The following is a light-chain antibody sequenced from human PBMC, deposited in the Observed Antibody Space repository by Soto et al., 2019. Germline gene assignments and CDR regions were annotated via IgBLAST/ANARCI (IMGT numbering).Light chain of an antibody. Sequence: VLTQSPGALSVAPGETLSLSCRASEAINNNVVAWYQQRPGQVPRLLMYGASIRDSGVPDRISGRRSGTVYTLTISRAQPEASAVYVCQHDHLSPLSFGGGTQV. V-gene: IGKV3-20*01. CDR1: EAINNNV. CDR3: QHDHLSPLS. J-gene: IGKJ4*01. CDR2: GAS.